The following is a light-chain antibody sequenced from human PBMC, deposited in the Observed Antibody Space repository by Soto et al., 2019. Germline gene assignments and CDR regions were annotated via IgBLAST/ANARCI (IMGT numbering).Light chain of an antibody. J-gene: IGKJ4*01. Sequence: DLQMTQSPSSLSASVGDRVTITCLASQSISSYLNWYQQKPGKAPKLMIDAASSLQRGVPARFSGSGSGTDFTLTISSLQREDIATYYCQQSYGTPLTFGGGTKVEIK. CDR1: QSISSY. CDR2: AAS. CDR3: QQSYGTPLT. V-gene: IGKV1-39*01.